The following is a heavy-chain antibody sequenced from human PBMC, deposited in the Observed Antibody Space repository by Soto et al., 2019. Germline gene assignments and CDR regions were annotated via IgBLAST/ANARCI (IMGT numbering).Heavy chain of an antibody. CDR3: AREIRPTYGRSAYYHDH. V-gene: IGHV4-31*03. Sequence: SETLSLTCTVSGDSISNGDYYWSWIRQHPEKGLGWIAYIYYSGSTYYNPSLKSRAAISVDTSKNQLSLNLTSVTAADSAVYYWAREIRPTYGRSAYYHDHWGQGTLVT. CDR1: GDSISNGDYY. J-gene: IGHJ4*02. D-gene: IGHD3-3*01. CDR2: IYYSGST.